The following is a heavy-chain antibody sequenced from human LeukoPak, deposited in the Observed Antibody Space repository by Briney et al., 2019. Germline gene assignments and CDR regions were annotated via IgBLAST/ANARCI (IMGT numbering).Heavy chain of an antibody. J-gene: IGHJ5*02. V-gene: IGHV4-59*01. D-gene: IGHD3-3*01. CDR2: IYYSGSP. CDR3: AGSSMPTYDFVPRWFDP. CDR1: GGSISNYY. Sequence: PSETLSLTCTVSGGSISNYYWSWIRQPPGMGLEWIGYIYYSGSPNYNPSLKSRVTISVDTSKNQFSLKLSSVTAADTAVYYCAGSSMPTYDFVPRWFDPWGQGTLVTVSS.